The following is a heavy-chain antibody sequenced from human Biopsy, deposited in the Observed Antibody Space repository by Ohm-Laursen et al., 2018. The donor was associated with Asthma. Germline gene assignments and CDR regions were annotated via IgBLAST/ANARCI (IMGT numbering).Heavy chain of an antibody. J-gene: IGHJ4*02. D-gene: IGHD6-19*01. CDR3: AREGIAVAHFDY. CDR1: GFTFSSYA. Sequence: SLRLSCVASGFTFSSYAMHWVRQAPGKGLEWVAVISYDGSNKYYADSVKGRFTISRDNSKNTLHLQMNSLRAEDTAVYYCAREGIAVAHFDYWGQGTLVTVSS. V-gene: IGHV3-30-3*01. CDR2: ISYDGSNK.